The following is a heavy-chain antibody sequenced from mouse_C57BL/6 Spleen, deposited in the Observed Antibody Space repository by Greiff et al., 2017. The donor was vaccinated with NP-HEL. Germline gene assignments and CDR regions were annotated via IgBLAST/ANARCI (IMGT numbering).Heavy chain of an antibody. D-gene: IGHD1-1*01. J-gene: IGHJ1*03. CDR3: VREYYYGSSLWYFDV. CDR1: GFTFNTYA. CDR2: IRSKSSNYAT. V-gene: IGHV10-3*01. Sequence: DVQLVESGGGLVQPKGSLKLSCAASGFTFNTYAMHWVRQAPGKGLEWVARIRSKSSNYATYYADSVKDRFTISRDDSQSMLYLQMNNLKTEDTAMYYCVREYYYGSSLWYFDVWGTGTTVTVSS.